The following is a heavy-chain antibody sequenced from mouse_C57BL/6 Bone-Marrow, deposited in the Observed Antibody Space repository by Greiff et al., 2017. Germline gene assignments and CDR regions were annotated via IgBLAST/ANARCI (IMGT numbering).Heavy chain of an antibody. Sequence: QVQLLQSGPGLVQPSQSLSITCTVSGLSLTSYGVHWVRQSPGKGLEWLGVIWRGGSTDYNAAFMSRLSITKDNSKSQVFFKMNRLQADDTAIYYCAKGRWLLPYYYAMDYWGQGTSVTVSS. CDR2: IWRGGST. J-gene: IGHJ4*01. V-gene: IGHV2-5*01. CDR3: AKGRWLLPYYYAMDY. CDR1: GLSLTSYG. D-gene: IGHD2-3*01.